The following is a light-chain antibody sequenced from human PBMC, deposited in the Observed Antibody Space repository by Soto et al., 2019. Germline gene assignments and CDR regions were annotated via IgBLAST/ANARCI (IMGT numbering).Light chain of an antibody. Sequence: DIQLTQSPSTPSPSVREKVTKTSRASQSISSWLAWYQQKPGKAPKLLIYKASTLESGVPSRFSGSGSGTEFTLTISSLQPDDFATYYCQQYNTYWTFGQGTKVDIK. J-gene: IGKJ1*01. CDR2: KAS. CDR1: QSISSW. CDR3: QQYNTYWT. V-gene: IGKV1-5*03.